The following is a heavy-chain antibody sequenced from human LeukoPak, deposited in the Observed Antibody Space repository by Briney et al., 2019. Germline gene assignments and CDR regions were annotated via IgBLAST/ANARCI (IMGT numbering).Heavy chain of an antibody. D-gene: IGHD6-6*01. J-gene: IGHJ4*02. Sequence: GGSLRLSCAASGFTLSRSAMHWVRQAPGKGLEWVAIISYDGGNKYYADSVKGRFTISRDNSKNTLYLQMNSLRAEDTAVYFCVSLGYSSSSVRYWGQGTLVTVSS. CDR3: VSLGYSSSSVRY. V-gene: IGHV3-30*04. CDR2: ISYDGGNK. CDR1: GFTLSRSA.